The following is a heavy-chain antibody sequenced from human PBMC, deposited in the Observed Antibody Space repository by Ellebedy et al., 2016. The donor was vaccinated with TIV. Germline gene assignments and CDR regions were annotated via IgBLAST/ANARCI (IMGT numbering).Heavy chain of an antibody. CDR2: ISWDGSTT. CDR1: PFALNDYT. V-gene: IGHV3-43*01. Sequence: GGSLRLSCSASPFALNDYTLHWVRQAPGMSPEWVSLISWDGSTTRYADSVKGRFTISRDNTNNALYLQMNSLRLEDSAMYYCVKDITGNHGILSGYFDEWGQGTLVIVSS. D-gene: IGHD3-9*01. J-gene: IGHJ4*02. CDR3: VKDITGNHGILSGYFDE.